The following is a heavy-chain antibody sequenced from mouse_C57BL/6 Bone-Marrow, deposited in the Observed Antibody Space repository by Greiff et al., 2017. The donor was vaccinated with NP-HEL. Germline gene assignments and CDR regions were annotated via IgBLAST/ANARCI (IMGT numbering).Heavy chain of an antibody. CDR2: YPRSGNTY. J-gene: IGHJ1*03. CDR1: YTFTDYYM. Sequence: VQLQQSGPVLVKPGASVKMSCKASGYTFTDYYMNWVKQSHGKSLEWIGEIYPRSGNTYYNEKFKGKATLTADKSSSTAYMELRSLTSEDSAVYFWARDYYGSSYDWYFDVWGTGTTVTVSS. CDR3: RDYYGSSYDWYFDV. D-gene: IGHD1-1*01. V-gene: IGHV1-83*01.